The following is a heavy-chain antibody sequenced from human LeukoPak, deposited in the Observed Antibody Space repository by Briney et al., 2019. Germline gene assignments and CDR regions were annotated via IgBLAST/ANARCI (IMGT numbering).Heavy chain of an antibody. CDR3: ARVASAGPLFDY. CDR2: IYYSGST. V-gene: IGHV4-59*01. J-gene: IGHJ4*02. CDR1: GGSISSYY. D-gene: IGHD6-13*01. Sequence: SETLSLTCTVSGGSISSYYWSWIRQPPGKGLEWIGYIYYSGSTNYNPSLKSRVTISVDTSKNQFSLKLSSVTAADTAVYYCARVASAGPLFDYWGQGTLVTVSS.